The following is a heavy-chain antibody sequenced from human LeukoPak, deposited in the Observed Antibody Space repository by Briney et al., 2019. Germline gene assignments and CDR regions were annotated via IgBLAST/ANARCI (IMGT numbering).Heavy chain of an antibody. V-gene: IGHV3-30-3*01. J-gene: IGHJ6*02. D-gene: IGHD3-10*01. CDR1: GFTFSSYA. Sequence: PGGSLRLSCAASGFTFSSYAMHWVRQAPGKGLEWVAVISYDGSNKYYADSVKGRFTISRDNSKNTLYLQMNSLRAEDTAVYYCARDRFGSGSLFRYGMDVWGQGTTVTVSS. CDR3: ARDRFGSGSLFRYGMDV. CDR2: ISYDGSNK.